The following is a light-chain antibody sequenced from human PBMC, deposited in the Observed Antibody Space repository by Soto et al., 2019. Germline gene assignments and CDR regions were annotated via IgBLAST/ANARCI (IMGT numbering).Light chain of an antibody. V-gene: IGKV3-20*01. Sequence: EIVLTQSPGTLSLSPGERATLSCRASQSINKYSLAWYQQKPGQAPRLLIYGASSRLTGIPGRFSGSGSGTDFTLIISRLEPEDFAVYYCHHYGSSPPWTFGQGTKVEIK. CDR1: QSINKYS. CDR2: GAS. J-gene: IGKJ1*01. CDR3: HHYGSSPPWT.